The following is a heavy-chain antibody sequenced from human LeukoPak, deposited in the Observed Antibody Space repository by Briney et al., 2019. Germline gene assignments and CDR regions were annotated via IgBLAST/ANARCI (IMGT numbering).Heavy chain of an antibody. V-gene: IGHV3-74*01. J-gene: IGHJ4*02. Sequence: GGSLRLSCAASGFTFSSYWMHWVRQAPGKGLVWVSRINTDGSSTTYADSVKGRFTISRDNAKNTLYLQMNSLRVEDTAVYYCARGEGVSGWYFDYWGQGTLVTVSS. CDR2: INTDGSST. CDR1: GFTFSSYW. D-gene: IGHD6-19*01. CDR3: ARGEGVSGWYFDY.